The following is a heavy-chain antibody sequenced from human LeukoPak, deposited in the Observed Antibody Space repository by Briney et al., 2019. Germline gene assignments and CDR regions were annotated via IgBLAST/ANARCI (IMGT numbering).Heavy chain of an antibody. CDR3: VKDSSSGSYFDY. J-gene: IGHJ4*02. V-gene: IGHV3-64D*06. D-gene: IGHD3-10*01. Sequence: GGSLRLSCSASGFTFSRYAMHWVRQAPGKGLEYVSGINSNGGSTYYADSVKGRFTISRDNSRNTLHLQMRSLRVEDTAVYYCVKDSSSGSYFDYWGQGTLVTVSS. CDR2: INSNGGST. CDR1: GFTFSRYA.